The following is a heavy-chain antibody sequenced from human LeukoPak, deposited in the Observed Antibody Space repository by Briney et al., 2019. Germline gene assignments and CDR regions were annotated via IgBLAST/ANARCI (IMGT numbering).Heavy chain of an antibody. CDR2: IYYSGST. D-gene: IGHD3-22*01. J-gene: IGHJ4*02. CDR1: GGSISSGGYY. V-gene: IGHV4-31*03. Sequence: TLSLTCTVSGGSISSGGYYWSWIRQHPGKGLAWIGYIYYSGSTYYNPSLKSRVTISVDTSKNQFSLKLSSVTAADTAVYYCARAYTYYYDSSGYYIDYWGQGTLVTVSS. CDR3: ARAYTYYYDSSGYYIDY.